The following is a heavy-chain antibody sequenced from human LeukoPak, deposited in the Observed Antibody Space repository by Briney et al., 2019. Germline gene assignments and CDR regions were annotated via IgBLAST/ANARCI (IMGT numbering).Heavy chain of an antibody. CDR3: ARGTDFWSGYHDAFDI. V-gene: IGHV4-59*12. Sequence: SETLSLTCTVSGGSISSYYWSWIRQPPGKGLEWIGYIYYSGSTNYNPSLKSRVTISVDTSKNQFSLKLSSVTAADTAVYYCARGTDFWSGYHDAFDIWGQGTMVTVSS. J-gene: IGHJ3*02. CDR2: IYYSGST. D-gene: IGHD3-3*01. CDR1: GGSISSYY.